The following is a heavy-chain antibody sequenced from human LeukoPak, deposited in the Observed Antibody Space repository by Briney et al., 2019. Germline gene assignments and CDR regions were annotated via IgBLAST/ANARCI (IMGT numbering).Heavy chain of an antibody. V-gene: IGHV3-30-3*01. D-gene: IGHD3-10*01. J-gene: IGHJ4*02. CDR1: GFTFSTYA. CDR2: ITYDGGDK. CDR3: ARVPYGSGPYTDY. Sequence: PGGSLRLSCAASGFTFSTYAMHWVRQAPGKGLEWVAVITYDGGDKYYADSVKGRLTISRDNSKNTVYLQMNSLRAEDTAVYYCARVPYGSGPYTDYWGRGTLVTVSS.